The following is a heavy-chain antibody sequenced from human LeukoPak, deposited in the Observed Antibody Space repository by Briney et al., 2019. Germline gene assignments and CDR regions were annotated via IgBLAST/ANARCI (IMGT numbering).Heavy chain of an antibody. J-gene: IGHJ4*02. D-gene: IGHD3-10*01. CDR2: IYPGDSDT. CDR1: GYSFTSYW. V-gene: IGHV5-51*01. Sequence: GESLKISCKGSGYSFTSYWIGWVRQMPGRGLEWMGIIYPGDSDTRYSPSFQGQVTISADKPISTAYLQWSSLKASDTAMYYCARSRSYYGSGSHFDYWGQGTLVTVSS. CDR3: ARSRSYYGSGSHFDY.